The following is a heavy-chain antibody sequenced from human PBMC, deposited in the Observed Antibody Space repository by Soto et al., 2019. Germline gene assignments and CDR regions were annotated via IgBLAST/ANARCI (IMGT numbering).Heavy chain of an antibody. CDR3: ARESCSSTTCPDWYFDL. CDR2: ISSSGSTK. Sequence: EVQLVESGGGLAQPGGSLKLSCAASGFTFSSYEMNWVRQAPGKGLEWVSYISSSGSTKYYADSVKGRFTISRDNAKKSLYQQMNSLRAEDTAFYYCARESCSSTTCPDWYFDLWGRGTLVTVSS. J-gene: IGHJ2*01. D-gene: IGHD2-2*01. V-gene: IGHV3-48*03. CDR1: GFTFSSYE.